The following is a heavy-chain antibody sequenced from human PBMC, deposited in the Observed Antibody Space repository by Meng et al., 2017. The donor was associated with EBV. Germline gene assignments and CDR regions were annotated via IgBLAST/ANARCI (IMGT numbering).Heavy chain of an antibody. J-gene: IGHJ4*02. CDR2: IYYSGST. CDR3: ARSSPVRSGELSN. Sequence: QLQLQESGPGLVKPSVXLPLTGTVSGGSISSSSFYWVWIRQPPGKGRECIVSIYYSGSTYYNPSLKSRVTISVDTSKNQFSLKLSSVTAADTAVYYCARSSPVRSGELSNWGQETLVTVSS. V-gene: IGHV4-39*07. D-gene: IGHD3-10*01. CDR1: GGSISSSSFY.